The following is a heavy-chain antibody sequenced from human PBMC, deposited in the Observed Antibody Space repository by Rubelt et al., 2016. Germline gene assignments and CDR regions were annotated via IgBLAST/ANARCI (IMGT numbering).Heavy chain of an antibody. D-gene: IGHD6-13*01. V-gene: IGHV4-34*01. CDR2: INHSGST. CDR1: GGSFSGYY. J-gene: IGHJ4*02. CDR3: ARGKAAAGTDY. Sequence: QVQLQQWGAGLLKPSETLSLTCAVYGGSFSGYYWSWIRQPPGKGLEWSGEINHSGSTNYNPSLKSRVTISLDTSMNQFSPKLRSVTAADTAVYYCARGKAAAGTDYWGQGTLVTVSS.